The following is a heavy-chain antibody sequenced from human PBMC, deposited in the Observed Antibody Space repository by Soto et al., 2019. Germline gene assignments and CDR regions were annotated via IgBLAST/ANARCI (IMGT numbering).Heavy chain of an antibody. D-gene: IGHD3-16*01. CDR3: ARHKGGYYSGVDV. CDR1: CGSISSNSYY. J-gene: IGHJ6*02. CDR2: IYYSGTT. Sequence: SETLSLTCTVSCGSISSNSYYWAWIRQPPGKGLEWIGNIYYSGTTYYNPSLKSRVTISVDTSKNQFSLKLSSVTAADTAVYYCARHKGGYYSGVDVWGQGTTVTVSS. V-gene: IGHV4-39*01.